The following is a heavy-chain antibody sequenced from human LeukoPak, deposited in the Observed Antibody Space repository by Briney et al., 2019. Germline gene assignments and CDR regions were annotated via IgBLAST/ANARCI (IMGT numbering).Heavy chain of an antibody. CDR3: ARDFFPIVDSSWYEIGY. V-gene: IGHV3-30-3*01. CDR2: ISYDGSNK. J-gene: IGHJ4*02. D-gene: IGHD6-13*01. Sequence: GGSLRLSCAASGFTFSSYAMHWVRQAPGKGLEWVAVISYDGSNKYYADSVRGRFTISRDNSKNTLYLQMDSLRSEDTAVYYCARDFFPIVDSSWYEIGYWSQGTLVTVSS. CDR1: GFTFSSYA.